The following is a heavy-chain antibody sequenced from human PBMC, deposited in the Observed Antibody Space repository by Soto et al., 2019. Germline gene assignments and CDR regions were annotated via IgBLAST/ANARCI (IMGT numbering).Heavy chain of an antibody. J-gene: IGHJ3*02. Sequence: TGGSLRLSCAASGFTFSSYSMNWVRQAPGKGLEWVSSISSSSSYIYYADSVKGRFTISSDNAKNSLYLQMNSLRAEDTAVYYCARDPWQYYDFDIWGQGTMVTVSS. CDR3: ARDPWQYYDFDI. CDR1: GFTFSSYS. CDR2: ISSSSSYI. V-gene: IGHV3-21*01. D-gene: IGHD3-3*01.